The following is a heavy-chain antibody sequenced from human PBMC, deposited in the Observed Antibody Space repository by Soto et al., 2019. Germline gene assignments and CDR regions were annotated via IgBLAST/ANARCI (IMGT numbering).Heavy chain of an antibody. J-gene: IGHJ5*02. CDR1: GASIGRSSYF. V-gene: IGHV4-39*01. CDR2: MHFGGTT. D-gene: IGHD2-8*01. Sequence: QVQLQESGPGLVKPSETLSLTCTVSGASIGRSSYFWGWIRQTPGKGLEWIGSMHFGGTTHSSPSLKSRVVISVDTSQNQFSLEVKSVTAADSGVYYCARHEQNLLYWFGPWGPGTLVTVSS. CDR3: ARHEQNLLYWFGP.